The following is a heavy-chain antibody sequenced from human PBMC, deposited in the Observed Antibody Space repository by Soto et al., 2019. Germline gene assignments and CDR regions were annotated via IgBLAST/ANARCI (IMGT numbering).Heavy chain of an antibody. Sequence: QVQLVQSGAEVKKPGSSVKVSCKASGGTFSSYAISWVRQAPGQGLEWMGGIIPIFGTANYAQKFQGRVTITADESTSTAYMGLSSLRSEDTAVYYCARAGGMMATIRGRWFDPWGQGTLVTVSS. CDR1: GGTFSSYA. J-gene: IGHJ5*02. D-gene: IGHD5-12*01. CDR3: ARAGGMMATIRGRWFDP. CDR2: IIPIFGTA. V-gene: IGHV1-69*12.